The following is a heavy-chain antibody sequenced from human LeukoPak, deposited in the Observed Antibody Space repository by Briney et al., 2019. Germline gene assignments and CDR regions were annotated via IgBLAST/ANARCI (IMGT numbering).Heavy chain of an antibody. Sequence: QPGGSLSLSCAASGFTFSSAAMTWGRQAPGKVVEWVSIITGCDDKTYYADSVKCGFTISRDNAKNSLYLKMHSLRAEDTDVYYCARVSQAGWDVWGKGTTVTVYS. D-gene: IGHD6-19*01. CDR3: ARVSQAGWDV. J-gene: IGHJ6*04. CDR2: ITGCDDKT. CDR1: GFTFSSAA. V-gene: IGHV3-23*01.